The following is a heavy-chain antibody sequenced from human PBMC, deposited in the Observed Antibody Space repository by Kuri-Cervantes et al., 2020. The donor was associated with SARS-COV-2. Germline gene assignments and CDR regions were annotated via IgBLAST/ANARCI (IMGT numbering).Heavy chain of an antibody. Sequence: GGSLRLSCAASGLTFRSYSMTWVRQAPGKGLEWVSSISSSSSQRYYVDSVKGRFTISRDNAKNSLYLQMNSLRAEDTAVYYCASLLSGGGAHLYYFYMDAWGKGTSVTVSS. D-gene: IGHD3-16*01. CDR1: GLTFRSYS. CDR3: ASLLSGGGAHLYYFYMDA. J-gene: IGHJ6*03. V-gene: IGHV3-21*01. CDR2: ISSSSSQR.